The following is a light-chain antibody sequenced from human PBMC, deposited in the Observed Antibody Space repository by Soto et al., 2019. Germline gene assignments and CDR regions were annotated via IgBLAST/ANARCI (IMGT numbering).Light chain of an antibody. J-gene: IGKJ4*01. Sequence: IEMTQSPASLSASVGDRVTITCRASQTIATYLNWFQHKSGRAPKLLIYTSSSVNSGVSSRFRGSGSGTDSTLTINDVQPEDSATYYCQQSYSSLVTFGAGTKVDIK. CDR2: TSS. CDR1: QTIATY. CDR3: QQSYSSLVT. V-gene: IGKV1-39*01.